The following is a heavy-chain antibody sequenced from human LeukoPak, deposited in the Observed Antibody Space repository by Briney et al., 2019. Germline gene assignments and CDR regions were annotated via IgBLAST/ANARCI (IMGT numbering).Heavy chain of an antibody. CDR3: ARDRYDPVVGEYGMDV. CDR2: IWYDGSNK. CDR1: GFTFSSYG. D-gene: IGHD5-12*01. V-gene: IGHV3-33*01. Sequence: GGSLRLSCAASGFTFSSYGMHWVRQAPGKGLEWVAVIWYDGSNKYYADSVKGRFTISRDSSKNTLYLQMNSLRAEDTAVYYCARDRYDPVVGEYGMDVWGQGTTVTVSS. J-gene: IGHJ6*02.